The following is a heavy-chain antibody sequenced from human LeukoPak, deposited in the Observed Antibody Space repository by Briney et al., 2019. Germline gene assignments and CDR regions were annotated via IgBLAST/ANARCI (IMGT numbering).Heavy chain of an antibody. D-gene: IGHD3-3*01. J-gene: IGHJ4*02. CDR3: AKAIYDFWSGFDY. CDR1: GFTFSSYA. Sequence: GGSLRLSCAASGFTFSSYAMSWVRQAPGKGLEWVSGISGSGSSTYHADSVKGRFTISRDNSKNTLYLQMNSLRVEDTAIYFCAKAIYDFWSGFDYWGQGTLVTVSS. V-gene: IGHV3-23*01. CDR2: ISGSGSST.